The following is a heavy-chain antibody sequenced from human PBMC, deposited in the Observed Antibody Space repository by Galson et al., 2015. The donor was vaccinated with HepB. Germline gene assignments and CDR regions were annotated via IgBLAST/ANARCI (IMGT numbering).Heavy chain of an antibody. CDR2: IVVGSGNT. CDR3: AAEITYSGSYYD. D-gene: IGHD1-26*01. J-gene: IGHJ4*02. CDR1: GFTFTSSA. V-gene: IGHV1-58*01. Sequence: SVKVSCKASGFTFTSSAVQWVRQARGQRLEWIGWIVVGSGNTNYAQKFQERVTITRDMSTSTAYMELSSLRSEDTAVYYCAAEITYSGSYYDWGQGTLVTVSS.